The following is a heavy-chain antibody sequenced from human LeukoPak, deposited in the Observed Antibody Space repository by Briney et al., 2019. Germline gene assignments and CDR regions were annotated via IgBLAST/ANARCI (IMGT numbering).Heavy chain of an antibody. D-gene: IGHD3-22*01. J-gene: IGHJ4*02. CDR2: IYTAGST. CDR3: AREDDSRGDKIDY. V-gene: IGHV3-53*05. CDR1: GFTVSSDY. Sequence: GGSLRLSCAASGFTVSSDYMSWVRQAPGKGLEWVSIIYTAGSTYYTDSVKGRFTISRDNSKNTLYLQMNSLRAEDTAVYYCAREDDSRGDKIDYWGQGTLVTVSS.